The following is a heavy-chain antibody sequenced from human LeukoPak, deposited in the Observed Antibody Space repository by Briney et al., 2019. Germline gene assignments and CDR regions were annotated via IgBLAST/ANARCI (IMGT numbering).Heavy chain of an antibody. D-gene: IGHD4-17*01. CDR2: IWYDGSNK. J-gene: IGHJ5*02. V-gene: IGHV3-33*01. CDR3: AREDYGDYRAFDP. CDR1: GFTFSSYG. Sequence: GGSLRLSCAASGFTFSSYGMHWVRQAPGKGLEWVAVIWYDGSNKYYADSVKGRFTISRDNSKNTLYLQMNSLRAEDTAVYYCAREDYGDYRAFDPWGQGTLVTVSS.